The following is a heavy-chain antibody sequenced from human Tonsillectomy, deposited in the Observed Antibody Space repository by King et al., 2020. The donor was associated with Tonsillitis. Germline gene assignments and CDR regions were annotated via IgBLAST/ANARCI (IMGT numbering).Heavy chain of an antibody. CDR1: DASISGGSYY. CDR3: ARSGYSSGYQDF. CDR2: IYTSGNT. J-gene: IGHJ4*02. V-gene: IGHV4-61*02. D-gene: IGHD6-19*01. Sequence: QLQESGPGLVKPSQTLSLTCTVSDASISGGSYYWSWIRQPAGKGLEWIGRIYTSGNTNYNPSLKSRVTISVDTSKNQFSLMLSSVTVADTAVYYCARSGYSSGYQDFWGQGTLVTVSS.